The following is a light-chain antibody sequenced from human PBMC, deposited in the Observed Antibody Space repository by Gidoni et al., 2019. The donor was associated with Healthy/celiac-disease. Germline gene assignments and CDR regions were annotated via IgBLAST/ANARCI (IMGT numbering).Light chain of an antibody. Sequence: SYVLTPPPSVSVAPGKTARITCGGNNIGSKSVHWYQQKPGKAPVLVVYDDSDRPSGIPERFSGSNSGNTATLTISRVEAGDEADYYCQVWDSSSDHRMVFGGGTKLTVL. CDR1: NIGSKS. V-gene: IGLV3-21*03. J-gene: IGLJ2*01. CDR2: DDS. CDR3: QVWDSSSDHRMV.